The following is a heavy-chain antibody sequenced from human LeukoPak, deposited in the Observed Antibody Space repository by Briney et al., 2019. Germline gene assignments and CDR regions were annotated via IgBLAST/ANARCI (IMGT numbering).Heavy chain of an antibody. D-gene: IGHD3-3*01. Sequence: ASVKVSCKASGYTFTSYAMNWVRQAPGQRFEWMGWINAGNGNTKYSQKFQGRVTITRDTSANTAYMQLSSLRSEDTAVYYCARGTYYTFWSGSFDPWGQGTLVTVSS. J-gene: IGHJ5*02. CDR2: INAGNGNT. CDR3: ARGTYYTFWSGSFDP. V-gene: IGHV1-3*01. CDR1: GYTFTSYA.